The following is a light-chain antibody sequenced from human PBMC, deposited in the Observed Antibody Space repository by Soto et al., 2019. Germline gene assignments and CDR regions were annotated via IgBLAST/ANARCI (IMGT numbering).Light chain of an antibody. V-gene: IGKV1-39*01. Sequence: DIQMTQSPSSLSASVGDRVTISCRASQSISTYLNWYQQKPGTAPRLLIYRASTVKTGVPPRFSGSGSGTDFTLTISSLEPEDFAVYYCQQRSNWPPLTFGGGTKV. CDR2: RAS. CDR1: QSISTY. CDR3: QQRSNWPPLT. J-gene: IGKJ4*01.